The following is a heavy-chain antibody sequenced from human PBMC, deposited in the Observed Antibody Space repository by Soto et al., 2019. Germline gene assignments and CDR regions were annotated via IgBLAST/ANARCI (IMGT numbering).Heavy chain of an antibody. CDR1: GFTFSSYA. J-gene: IGHJ4*02. CDR3: ARDRSIYGSGSYYNRGAFDY. Sequence: GALRLSYAASGFTFSSYAMHWVRQAPGKGLEWVAVISYDGSNKYYADSVKGRFTISRDNSKNTLYLQMNSLRAEDTAVYYCARDRSIYGSGSYYNRGAFDYWGQGTLVTVSS. V-gene: IGHV3-30-3*01. D-gene: IGHD3-10*01. CDR2: ISYDGSNK.